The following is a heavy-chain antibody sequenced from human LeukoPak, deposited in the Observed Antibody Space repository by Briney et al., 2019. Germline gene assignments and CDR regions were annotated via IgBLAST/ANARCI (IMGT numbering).Heavy chain of an antibody. J-gene: IGHJ4*02. D-gene: IGHD3-3*01. CDR3: ARDSLYNFWSGYYHTTYYFDY. Sequence: SETLPLTCTVSGGSISSGNYYWSWIRQPAGKGLEWIGHIYTGGSTNYNPSLKSRVTISVDTSKNQFSLNLSSMTAADTAVYYCARDSLYNFWSGYYHTTYYFDYWGQGTLVTVSS. V-gene: IGHV4-61*09. CDR2: IYTGGST. CDR1: GGSISSGNYY.